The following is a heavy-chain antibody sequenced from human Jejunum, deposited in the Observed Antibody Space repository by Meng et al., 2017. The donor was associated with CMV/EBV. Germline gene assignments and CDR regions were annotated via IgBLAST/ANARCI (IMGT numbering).Heavy chain of an antibody. CDR1: GVSIKSTY. Sequence: VSGVSIKSTYWSWIRQPPGKGLEWIGSIYYTGTTSYNPSLESRVIILMDTSNRQFSLKLGSVTAADTAVYYCARGSRASGGTFDYWGQGALVTVSS. J-gene: IGHJ4*02. V-gene: IGHV4-59*01. D-gene: IGHD2-15*01. CDR3: ARGSRASGGTFDY. CDR2: IYYTGTT.